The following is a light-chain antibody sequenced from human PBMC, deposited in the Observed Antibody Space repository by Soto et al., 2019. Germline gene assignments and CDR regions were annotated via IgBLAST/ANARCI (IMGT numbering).Light chain of an antibody. CDR1: SADVGSYNL. Sequence: QPVLTQPASVSGSPGQSITISCTGTSADVGSYNLVSWYQHHPGRAPKLMIYEDNQRPSGVSNRFSASKSGNTASLTISGLQAEDEADYYCCSYAGTTVFYVFGTGTKLTVL. J-gene: IGLJ1*01. V-gene: IGLV2-23*01. CDR2: EDN. CDR3: CSYAGTTVFYV.